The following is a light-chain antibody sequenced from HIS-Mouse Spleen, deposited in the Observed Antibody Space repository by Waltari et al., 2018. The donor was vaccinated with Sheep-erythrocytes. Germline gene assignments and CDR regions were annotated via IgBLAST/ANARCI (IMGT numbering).Light chain of an antibody. CDR2: EVS. J-gene: IGLJ3*02. CDR3: SSYAGSNNWV. CDR1: SSDVGGYNY. V-gene: IGLV2-8*01. Sequence: QSALTQPPSASGSPGPSVTISCTGTSSDVGGYNYVSWYQQHPGKAPKLMIYEVSRRPHGGPERFSGSKSGTTASLTVSVLQAEDEADYYCSSYAGSNNWVFGGGTKLTVL.